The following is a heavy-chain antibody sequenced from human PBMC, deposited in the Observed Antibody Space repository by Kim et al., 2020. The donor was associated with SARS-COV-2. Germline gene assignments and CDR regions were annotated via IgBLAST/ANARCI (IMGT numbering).Heavy chain of an antibody. J-gene: IGHJ4*02. V-gene: IGHV1-2*02. CDR3: ARDLGDMPLGC. CDR2: T. D-gene: IGHD2-2*01. Sequence: TNYAQKFQGRVTMTRDTSISTAYMELSRLRSDDTAVYYCARDLGDMPLGCWGQGTLVTVSS.